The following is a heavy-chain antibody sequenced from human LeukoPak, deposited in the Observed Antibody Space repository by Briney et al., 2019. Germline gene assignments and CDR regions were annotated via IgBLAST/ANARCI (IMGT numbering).Heavy chain of an antibody. D-gene: IGHD3-22*01. Sequence: GGSLRLSCAASGFTFSSYAMSWVRQAPGKGLEWVSAISGSGGSTYYADSVKGRFTISRDNSKNTLYLQMNSLRAEDTAVYYCAKTRGYYYDSSGYLTPPFYFDHWGQGTLVTVSS. V-gene: IGHV3-23*01. CDR2: ISGSGGST. J-gene: IGHJ4*02. CDR3: AKTRGYYYDSSGYLTPPFYFDH. CDR1: GFTFSSYA.